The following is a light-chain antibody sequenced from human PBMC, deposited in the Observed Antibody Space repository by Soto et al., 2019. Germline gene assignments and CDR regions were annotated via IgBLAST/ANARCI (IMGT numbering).Light chain of an antibody. CDR1: QSVSSSY. V-gene: IGKV3-20*01. J-gene: IGKJ2*01. CDR3: QQYGGSAVYN. Sequence: EIVLTQSPGTLSLSPGERATLSCRASQSVSSSYLAWYQQKPGQAPRLLIYGASARATGIPDRFSGSGSGTDFTLYIRRLEPADFAVYYCQQYGGSAVYNFGQGIKLEIK. CDR2: GAS.